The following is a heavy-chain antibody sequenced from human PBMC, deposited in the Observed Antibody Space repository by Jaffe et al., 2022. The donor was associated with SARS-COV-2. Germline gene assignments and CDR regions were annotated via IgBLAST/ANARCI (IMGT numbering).Heavy chain of an antibody. J-gene: IGHJ6*02. Sequence: QVQLVESGGGVVQPGRSLRLSCAASGFTFSSYAMHWVRQAPGKGLEWVAVISYDGSNKYYADSVKGRFTISRDNSKNTLYLQMNSLRAEDTAVYYCARDLVVPAAMHYYYYYGMDVWGQGTTVTVSS. CDR2: ISYDGSNK. D-gene: IGHD2-2*01. V-gene: IGHV3-30-3*01. CDR1: GFTFSSYA. CDR3: ARDLVVPAAMHYYYYYGMDV.